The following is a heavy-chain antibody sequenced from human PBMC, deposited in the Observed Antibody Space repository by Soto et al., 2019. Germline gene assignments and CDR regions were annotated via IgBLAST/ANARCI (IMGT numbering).Heavy chain of an antibody. J-gene: IGHJ4*02. Sequence: QVQLQESGPGLVKPSETLSLTCAVSGDSISSPNWWSWYRQPPGKGLELIGEMFANGSSNYNPSLNGRVTISLDTSKNHFSLKLTSLTAADTAIYYCAREGFDHRPDYWGQGIQVTVSS. CDR1: GDSISSPNW. CDR3: AREGFDHRPDY. CDR2: MFANGSS. V-gene: IGHV4-4*02.